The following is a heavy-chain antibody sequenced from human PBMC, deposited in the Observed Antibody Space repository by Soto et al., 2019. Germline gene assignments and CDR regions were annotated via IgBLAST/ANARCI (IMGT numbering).Heavy chain of an antibody. CDR1: GFTFSNYA. V-gene: IGHV3-23*01. J-gene: IGHJ4*02. CDR2: MSGTAGNT. Sequence: EVQLLESGGGSVQPGGSLRLSCAASGFTFSNYAMTWVRQAPGKGLEWVSTMSGTAGNTYYADSVKGRFTISRDNSKNTLYLQKNSMRAEATDVYYCAKKYYFGSGSYVFYFDYWGQGTLVTVSS. D-gene: IGHD3-10*01. CDR3: AKKYYFGSGSYVFYFDY.